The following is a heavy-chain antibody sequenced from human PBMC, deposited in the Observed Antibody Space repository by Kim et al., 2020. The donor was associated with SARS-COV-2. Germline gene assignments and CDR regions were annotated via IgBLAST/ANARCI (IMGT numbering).Heavy chain of an antibody. Sequence: SETLSLTCNVYGASFSRSDYYWDWIRQPPGKGLEWIGSIYSSGNIYFNPSLKSRVTMSVDTSKNQFSLKLSSVTAADSAMYYCATSTPTVTTTNWGQGTLVTVSS. CDR1: GASFSRSDYY. CDR2: IYSSGNI. CDR3: ATSTPTVTTTN. D-gene: IGHD4-17*01. J-gene: IGHJ1*01. V-gene: IGHV4-39*01.